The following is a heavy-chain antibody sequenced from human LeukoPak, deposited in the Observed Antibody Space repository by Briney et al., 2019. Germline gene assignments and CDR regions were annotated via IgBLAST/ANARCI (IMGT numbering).Heavy chain of an antibody. J-gene: IGHJ4*02. CDR3: ANALGDCSGDNDYCPFDY. CDR1: GFSFSSHA. D-gene: IGHD2-15*01. Sequence: GGSLTLSCAVSGFSFSSHAMSWVRQAPGKGLEWVSSITSSGENTYYAVSVKGRFTVSRDKSKDTLYLQMNSLRAEDTAVYYCANALGDCSGDNDYCPFDYWGQGTLVTVSS. CDR2: ITSSGENT. V-gene: IGHV3-23*01.